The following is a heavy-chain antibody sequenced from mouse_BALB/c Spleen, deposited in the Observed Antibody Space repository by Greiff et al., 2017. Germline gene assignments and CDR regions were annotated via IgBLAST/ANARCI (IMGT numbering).Heavy chain of an antibody. CDR2: IRNKANGYTT. J-gene: IGHJ2*01. CDR3: ARVYGYDFDY. Sequence: EVKLVESGGGLVQPGGSLRLSCATSGFTFTDYYMSWVRQPPGKALEWLGFIRNKANGYTTEYSASVKGRFTISRDNSQSILYLQMNTLRAEDSATYYCARVYGYDFDYWGQGTTLTVSS. CDR1: GFTFTDYY. V-gene: IGHV7-3*02. D-gene: IGHD1-2*01.